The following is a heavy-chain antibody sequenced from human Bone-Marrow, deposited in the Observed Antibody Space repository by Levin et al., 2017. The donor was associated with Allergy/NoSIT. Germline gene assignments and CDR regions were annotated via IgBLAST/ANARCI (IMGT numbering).Heavy chain of an antibody. Sequence: GESLKISCAGSEFNFSNYAMHWVRQAPGKGLEWVAVTSFDGRNKYYADSVKGRFTISRDNAENSLYLQMNSLRAEDTAIYYCAREGLFMVRVFDYWGRGTLVTVSS. CDR2: TSFDGRNK. CDR3: AREGLFMVRVFDY. CDR1: EFNFSNYA. D-gene: IGHD3-10*01. V-gene: IGHV3-30*04. J-gene: IGHJ4*02.